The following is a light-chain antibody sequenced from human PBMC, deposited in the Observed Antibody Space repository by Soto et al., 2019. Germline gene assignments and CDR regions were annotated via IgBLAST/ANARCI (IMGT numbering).Light chain of an antibody. CDR1: SSDVGGFQS. Sequence: QSVLTQPRSVSGSPGQSVTISCSGISSDVGGFQSVSWYQQYAGKAPKLMIYDVTKRPSGVPDRFSGSKSGNSASLTISRLQAEDEADYYCCSYADSNVVFGGGTKVTVL. J-gene: IGLJ2*01. CDR3: CSYADSNVV. CDR2: DVT. V-gene: IGLV2-11*01.